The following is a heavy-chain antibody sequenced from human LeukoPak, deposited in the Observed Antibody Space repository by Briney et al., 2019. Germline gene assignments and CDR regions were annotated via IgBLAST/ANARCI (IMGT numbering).Heavy chain of an antibody. J-gene: IGHJ4*02. Sequence: GGSLRLSCAASGFTFSSYAMSWVRQAPGKGLEWVSAISGSGSSTYYADSVKGRFTISRDNSKNTLYLQMNSLRAEDTAVYYCAKGADIVVVPAGFDYWGQGTLVTVSS. V-gene: IGHV3-23*01. D-gene: IGHD2-2*01. CDR3: AKGADIVVVPAGFDY. CDR2: ISGSGSST. CDR1: GFTFSSYA.